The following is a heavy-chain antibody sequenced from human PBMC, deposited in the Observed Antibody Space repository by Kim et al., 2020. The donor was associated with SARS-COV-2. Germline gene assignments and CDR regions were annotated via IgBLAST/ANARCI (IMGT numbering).Heavy chain of an antibody. D-gene: IGHD6-13*01. Sequence: SVKGRFAISRDNSKHTLYLQMNSLGAEDTAVYYCAKTEQQLPREGDYFDYWGQGTLVTVSS. V-gene: IGHV3-23*01. J-gene: IGHJ4*02. CDR3: AKTEQQLPREGDYFDY.